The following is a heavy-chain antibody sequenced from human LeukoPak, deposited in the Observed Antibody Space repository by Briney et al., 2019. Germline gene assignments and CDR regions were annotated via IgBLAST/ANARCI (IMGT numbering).Heavy chain of an antibody. V-gene: IGHV1-18*01. J-gene: IGHJ4*02. CDR3: ARDDSYAVY. Sequence: ASVKVSCKPSGYTFNTYGITWVRQAPGQGLEWMGWISPYNGNTNYARKFQGRVTLTTDTSTSTAYMELRSLRSDDTAVYYCARDDSYAVYWGQGTLVTVSS. CDR1: GYTFNTYG. CDR2: ISPYNGNT. D-gene: IGHD3-16*01.